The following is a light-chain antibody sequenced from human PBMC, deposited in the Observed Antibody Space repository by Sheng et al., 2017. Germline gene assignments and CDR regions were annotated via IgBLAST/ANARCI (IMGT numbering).Light chain of an antibody. CDR1: QSIRNY. CDR2: QAS. V-gene: IGKV1-5*03. Sequence: DIQMSQSPSTLSASVGDRVTITCRASQSIRNYLAWYQQKSGKAPKVLIYQASSLKSGVPSRFSGSGFGTEFTLTISSLQPDDFASYYCQQYNDYSWTFGQGTKVEIK. CDR3: QQYNDYSWT. J-gene: IGKJ1*01.